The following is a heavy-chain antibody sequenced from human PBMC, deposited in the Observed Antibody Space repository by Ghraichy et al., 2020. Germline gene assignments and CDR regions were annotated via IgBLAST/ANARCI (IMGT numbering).Heavy chain of an antibody. CDR1: GFTFSSYG. V-gene: IGHV3-30*03. CDR2: ISYDGSNK. Sequence: KTLSLTCAASGFTFSSYGMHWVRQAPGKGLEWVAVISYDGSNKYYADSVKGRFTISRDNSKNTLYLQMNSLRAEDTAVYYCAGELTRYYGMDVWGQGTTVTVSS. D-gene: IGHD1-26*01. CDR3: AGELTRYYGMDV. J-gene: IGHJ6*02.